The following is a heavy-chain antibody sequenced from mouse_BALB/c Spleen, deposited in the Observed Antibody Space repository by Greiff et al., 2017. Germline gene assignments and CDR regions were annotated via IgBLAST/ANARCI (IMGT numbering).Heavy chain of an antibody. CDR1: GDSITSGY. J-gene: IGHJ3*01. D-gene: IGHD2-4*01. Sequence: EVKLQESGPSLVKPSQTLSLTCSVTGDSITSGYWNWIRKFPGNKLEYMGYISYSGSTYYNPSLKSRISITRDTSKNQYYLQLNSVTTEDTATYYCARYPYDYPWFAYWGQGTLVTVSA. V-gene: IGHV3-8*02. CDR2: ISYSGST. CDR3: ARYPYDYPWFAY.